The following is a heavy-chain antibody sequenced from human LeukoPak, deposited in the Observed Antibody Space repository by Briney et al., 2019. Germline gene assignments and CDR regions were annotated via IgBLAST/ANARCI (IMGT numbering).Heavy chain of an antibody. CDR1: GYTFTSYD. D-gene: IGHD6-13*01. Sequence: ASVKVSCKASGYTFTSYDINWVRQATGQGLEWMGRINPNSGGTNYAQKFQGRVTMTRDTSISTAYMELSRLRSDDTAVYYCARARVAGKRDYYYGMDVWGQGTTVTVSS. J-gene: IGHJ6*02. V-gene: IGHV1-2*06. CDR3: ARARVAGKRDYYYGMDV. CDR2: INPNSGGT.